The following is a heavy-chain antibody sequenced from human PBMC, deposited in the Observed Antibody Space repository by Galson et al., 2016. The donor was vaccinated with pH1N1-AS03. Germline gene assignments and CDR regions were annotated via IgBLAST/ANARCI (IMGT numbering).Heavy chain of an antibody. CDR1: GFTFSNYE. CDR3: ARGWYDIWTGYLVDPFDY. J-gene: IGHJ4*02. V-gene: IGHV3-48*03. Sequence: SLRLSCAASGFTFSNYEMNWARQAPGKGPEWVSYISNSGTTVHYADSVKGRFTISRDNAKNSLYLQMNSLRADDTAVYYCARGWYDIWTGYLVDPFDYWGQGALVTVSS. CDR2: ISNSGTTV. D-gene: IGHD3-9*01.